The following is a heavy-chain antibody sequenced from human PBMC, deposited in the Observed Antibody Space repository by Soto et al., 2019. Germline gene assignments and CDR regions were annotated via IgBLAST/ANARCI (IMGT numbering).Heavy chain of an antibody. CDR3: AGGLAADGA. V-gene: IGHV1-3*01. CDR2: INAGSGNT. Sequence: QFQLVQSGAEVKKPGASVTVSCTASGYTFTHYAIHWVRHAPGQSLEWMGFINAGSGNTKYSQTFQGRLTFTKDTSAGTADMDLGSLRSEDTAIYGCAGGLAADGAWGQGTLVTVCS. CDR1: GYTFTHYA. D-gene: IGHD6-25*01. J-gene: IGHJ5*02.